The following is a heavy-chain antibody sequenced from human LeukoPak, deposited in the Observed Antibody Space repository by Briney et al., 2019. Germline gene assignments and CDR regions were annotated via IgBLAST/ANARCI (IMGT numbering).Heavy chain of an antibody. D-gene: IGHD4-17*01. CDR1: GFTFSSYG. V-gene: IGHV3-30*18. CDR2: ISYDGSNK. J-gene: IGHJ6*02. CDR3: AKEGREDGDYPYGMDA. Sequence: PGGSLRLSCAASGFTFSSYGMHWVRQAPGKGLEWVAVISYDGSNKYYADSVKGRFTISRDNSKNTLYLQMNSLRAEDTAVYYCAKEGREDGDYPYGMDAWGQGTTVTVSS.